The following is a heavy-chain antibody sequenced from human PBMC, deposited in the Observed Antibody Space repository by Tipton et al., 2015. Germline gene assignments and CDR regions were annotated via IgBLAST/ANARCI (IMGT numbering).Heavy chain of an antibody. V-gene: IGHV4-38-2*01. J-gene: IGHJ4*02. D-gene: IGHD3-9*01. CDR1: ADSISSNYY. Sequence: TLSLTCAVSADSISSNYYWGWIRQPPGKGLEWIGAISQSGNTYYNPSLKSRVTMSRDTSKNQFSLKLTSVTAADTAVYYCACQDSDSLIRDYQTFDYWGQGTLVTVSS. CDR2: ISQSGNT. CDR3: ACQDSDSLIRDYQTFDY.